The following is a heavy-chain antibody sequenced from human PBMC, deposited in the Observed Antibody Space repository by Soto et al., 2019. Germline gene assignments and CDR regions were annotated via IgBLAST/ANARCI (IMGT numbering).Heavy chain of an antibody. V-gene: IGHV1-18*01. D-gene: IGHD4-17*01. CDR2: ISGYNGNT. Sequence: QVQLVQSGAEVKKPGASVKVSCEASGYIFATYGISWVRQAPGQGLEWMGWISGYNGNTNYAQKLQGRVIMTTDTTTRTAYMELSSLRSDDTAVYYCARDGPTVTTGTREFDYWGQGTLVTVSS. CDR3: ARDGPTVTTGTREFDY. CDR1: GYIFATYG. J-gene: IGHJ4*02.